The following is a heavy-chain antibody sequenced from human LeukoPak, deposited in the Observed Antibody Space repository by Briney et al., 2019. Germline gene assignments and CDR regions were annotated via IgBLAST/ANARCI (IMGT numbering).Heavy chain of an antibody. Sequence: SETLSLTCPVSGRSISSGSYYWGWLRQPAGKGLEWIGRIYTSGSTNYNPSLKSRVTISVDTSKNQFSLKLSSVTAADTAVYYCARGTIAARRPFDYWGQGTLVTVSS. V-gene: IGHV4-61*02. CDR1: GRSISSGSYY. J-gene: IGHJ4*02. D-gene: IGHD6-6*01. CDR2: IYTSGST. CDR3: ARGTIAARRPFDY.